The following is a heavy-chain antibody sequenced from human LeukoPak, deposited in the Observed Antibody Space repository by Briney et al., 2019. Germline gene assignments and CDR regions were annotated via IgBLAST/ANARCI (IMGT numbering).Heavy chain of an antibody. CDR1: GGSISSYY. Sequence: SETLSLTCTVSGGSISSYYWSWIRQPPGKGLEWIGYIYYSGSTNYNPSLKSRVTISVDTSKNQFSLKLSSVTAADTAVYYCARQEGTMVRGVPYYYYGMDVWGQGTTVTVSS. CDR2: IYYSGST. CDR3: ARQEGTMVRGVPYYYYGMDV. J-gene: IGHJ6*02. V-gene: IGHV4-59*08. D-gene: IGHD3-10*01.